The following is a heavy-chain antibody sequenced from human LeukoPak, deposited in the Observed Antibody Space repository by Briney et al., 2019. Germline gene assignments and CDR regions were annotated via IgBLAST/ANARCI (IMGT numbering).Heavy chain of an antibody. J-gene: IGHJ5*02. CDR1: GGSISSGGYY. CDR3: ARGPLNWFDP. Sequence: ESGPGLVKPSHTLSLTCPVSGGSISSGGYYWSWIRQHPGKGLEWIGYIYYSGSTYYNPSLKSRVTISVDTSKNQFSLELSSVTAADTAVYYCARGPLNWFDPWGQGTLVTVSS. CDR2: IYYSGST. V-gene: IGHV4-31*03.